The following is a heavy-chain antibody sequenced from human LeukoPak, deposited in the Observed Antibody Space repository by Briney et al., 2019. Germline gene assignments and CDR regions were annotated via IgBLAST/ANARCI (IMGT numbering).Heavy chain of an antibody. V-gene: IGHV4-4*07. CDR2: IHTSGST. J-gene: IGHJ4*01. CDR1: GGSISTYY. CDR3: AGRGLSTGWTFDY. Sequence: AETLSLTCSVSGGSISTYYWSWIRQPAGKGLEWIAQIHTSGSTNFNPSLKSRVSISMDTPNNQFSLMISSVTAADTAIYYCAGRGLSTGWTFDYWGHGTLVTFSS. D-gene: IGHD6-19*01.